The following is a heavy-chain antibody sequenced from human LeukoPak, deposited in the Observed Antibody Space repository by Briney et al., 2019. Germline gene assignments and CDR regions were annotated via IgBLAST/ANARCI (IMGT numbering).Heavy chain of an antibody. CDR1: GYTFTHYY. V-gene: IGHV1-2*02. D-gene: IGHD3-10*01. Sequence: ASVKVSCKASGYTFTHYYMHWVRQAPGQGLEWMGWINPNSGGTNYAQKFQGRVTMTRDTSISTAYMELSRLRSDDTAMYYCASMSGKAATRLDYYMDVWGKGTTVTVSS. CDR2: INPNSGGT. J-gene: IGHJ6*03. CDR3: ASMSGKAATRLDYYMDV.